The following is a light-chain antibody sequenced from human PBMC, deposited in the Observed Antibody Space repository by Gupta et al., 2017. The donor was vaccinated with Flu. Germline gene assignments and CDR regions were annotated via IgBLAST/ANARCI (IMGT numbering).Light chain of an antibody. V-gene: IGLV2-8*01. J-gene: IGLJ1*01. Sequence: QSARTQPPSPSGSPGQSVTCSCTGTSSDVGGYNYVSWYQQHPGKAPKLMIYEVSKRPSGVPDRFSGSKSGNTASLTVSGLQAEDEADYYCSSYAGSNSYVFGTGTKVTVL. CDR2: EVS. CDR1: SSDVGGYNY. CDR3: SSYAGSNSYV.